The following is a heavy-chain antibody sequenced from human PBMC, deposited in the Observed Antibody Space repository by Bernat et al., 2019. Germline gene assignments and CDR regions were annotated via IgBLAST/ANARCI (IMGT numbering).Heavy chain of an antibody. D-gene: IGHD3-22*01. CDR1: GGTFSSYA. J-gene: IGHJ6*02. CDR2: IIPIFGTA. V-gene: IGHV1-69*01. Sequence: QVQLVQSGAEVKKPGSSVKVSCKASGGTFSSYAISWVRQAPGQGLEWMGGIIPIFGTANYAQKFQGRVTITADESTSTADMELSSLRSEDTAVYYCAREGGNYYDSSGPNYYYYGMDVWGQGTTVTVSS. CDR3: AREGGNYYDSSGPNYYYYGMDV.